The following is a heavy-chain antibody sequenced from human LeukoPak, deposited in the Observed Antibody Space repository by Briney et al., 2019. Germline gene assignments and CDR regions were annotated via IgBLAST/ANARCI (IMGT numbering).Heavy chain of an antibody. Sequence: SETLSLTCTVSGGSISGYYWSWIRQPPGKGLEWIGEINHSGSTNYNPSLKSRVTISVDTSKNQFSLKLSSVTAADTAVYYCAREPPSGWENDAFDIWGQGTMVTVSS. J-gene: IGHJ3*02. V-gene: IGHV4-34*01. CDR1: GGSISGYY. CDR3: AREPPSGWENDAFDI. D-gene: IGHD6-19*01. CDR2: INHSGST.